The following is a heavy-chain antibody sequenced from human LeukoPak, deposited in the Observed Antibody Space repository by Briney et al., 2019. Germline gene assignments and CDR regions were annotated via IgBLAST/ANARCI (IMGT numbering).Heavy chain of an antibody. J-gene: IGHJ3*02. CDR1: GFTFSSYS. CDR2: ISSSSSYI. CDR3: ARDLARGVIIQNDAFDI. D-gene: IGHD3-10*01. Sequence: GGSLRPSCAASGFTFSSYSMNWVRQAPGKGLEWVSSISSSSSYIYYADSVKGRFTISRDNAKNSLYLQMNSLRAEDTAVYYCARDLARGVIIQNDAFDIWGQGTMVTVSS. V-gene: IGHV3-21*01.